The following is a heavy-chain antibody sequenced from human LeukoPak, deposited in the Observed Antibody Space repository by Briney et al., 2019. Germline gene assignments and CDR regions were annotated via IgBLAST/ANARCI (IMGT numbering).Heavy chain of an antibody. CDR1: GGSISSGGYY. CDR2: IYYSGST. Sequence: SETLSLTCTVSGGSISSGGYYWSWIRQHPGKGLEWIGYIYYSGSTYYNPSLKSRVTISVDTSKNQFSLKLSSVTAADTAVYYCAGAREFGGIDYWGQGTLVTVSS. V-gene: IGHV4-31*03. J-gene: IGHJ4*02. D-gene: IGHD3-10*01. CDR3: AGAREFGGIDY.